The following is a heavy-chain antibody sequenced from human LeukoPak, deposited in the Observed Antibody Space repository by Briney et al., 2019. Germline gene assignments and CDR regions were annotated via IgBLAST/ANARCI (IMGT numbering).Heavy chain of an antibody. CDR1: GFTFNNYG. V-gene: IGHV3-23*01. CDR3: AKDRYYDFWSGYYTGDY. D-gene: IGHD3-3*01. CDR2: ISGSGGNT. J-gene: IGHJ4*02. Sequence: GGSLRLSCVASGFTFNNYGMSWVRQAPLKGLEWVSAISGSGGNTYYADSVKGRLSISRDNSKNMLYLQMNSLRAEDTAVYYCAKDRYYDFWSGYYTGDYWGQGTLVTVSS.